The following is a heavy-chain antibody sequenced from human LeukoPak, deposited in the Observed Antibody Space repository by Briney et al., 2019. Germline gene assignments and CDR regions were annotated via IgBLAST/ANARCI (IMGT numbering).Heavy chain of an antibody. D-gene: IGHD6-13*01. V-gene: IGHV3-23*01. CDR3: GRGGSSWLYFFEY. J-gene: IGHJ4*02. CDR2: ISGGGDNT. Sequence: PGGSLRLSCAASGFTFSTYAMSWVRQAPGKGLEWVSSISGGGDNTYFADSVKGRFTISRDNSKNTLYLQMNSLRAEDTALYYCGRGGSSWLYFFEYWGQGTPVTVSS. CDR1: GFTFSTYA.